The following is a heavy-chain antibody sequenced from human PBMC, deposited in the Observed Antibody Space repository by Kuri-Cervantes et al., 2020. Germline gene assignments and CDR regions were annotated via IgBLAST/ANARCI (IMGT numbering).Heavy chain of an antibody. D-gene: IGHD1-14*01. J-gene: IGHJ5*02. CDR2: ISAYNGNT. Sequence: ASVKVSCKASGYTFTSYGISWVRQAPGQGLEWMGWISAYNGNTNYAQKLQGRVTMTTDTSTSTAYMELSSLRSEDTAVYYCARGLPRVTGSLHLMTANYNWFDPWGQGTLVTVSS. CDR1: GYTFTSYG. CDR3: ARGLPRVTGSLHLMTANYNWFDP. V-gene: IGHV1-18*01.